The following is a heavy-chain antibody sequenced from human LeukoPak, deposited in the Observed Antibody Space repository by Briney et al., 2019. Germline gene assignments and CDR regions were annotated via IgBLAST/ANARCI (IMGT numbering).Heavy chain of an antibody. CDR2: ISSNGGST. CDR3: ARSYPGIVASRFDY. V-gene: IGHV3-64*01. D-gene: IGHD1-26*01. J-gene: IGHJ4*02. Sequence: GGSLRLSCAASGFTFSSYSMHWVRQAPGKGLEYVSAISSNGGSTYYANSVKGRFTIYRDNSKNTLYLQMGSLRAEDVAVYFCARSYPGIVASRFDYWGQGTLVTVSS. CDR1: GFTFSSYS.